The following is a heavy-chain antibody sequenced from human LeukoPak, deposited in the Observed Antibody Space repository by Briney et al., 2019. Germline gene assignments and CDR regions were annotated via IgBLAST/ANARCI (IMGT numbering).Heavy chain of an antibody. CDR1: GGSISSSSYY. Sequence: SETLSLTCTVSGGSISSSSYYWGWIRQPPGKGLEWIGSIYYSGSTYYNPSLKSRVTISVDTSKNQFSLKLSSVTAADTAVYYCARHSDPYYYDSSGYYSYCFDYWGQGTLVTVSS. CDR3: ARHSDPYYYDSSGYYSYCFDY. J-gene: IGHJ4*02. V-gene: IGHV4-39*01. CDR2: IYYSGST. D-gene: IGHD3-22*01.